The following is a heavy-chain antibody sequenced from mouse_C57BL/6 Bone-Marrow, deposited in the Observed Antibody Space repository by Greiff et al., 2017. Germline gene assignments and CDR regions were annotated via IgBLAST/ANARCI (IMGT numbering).Heavy chain of an antibody. CDR3: TSLIIRDY. CDR1: GFNIKDDY. J-gene: IGHJ2*01. CDR2: IDPENGDT. D-gene: IGHD1-1*01. Sequence: EVKLVESGAELVRPGASVKLSCTASGFNIKDDYMHWVKQRPEQGLEWIGWIDPENGDTEYASKFQGKATITADTSSNTAYLQLSSLTSEDTAVYYCTSLIIRDYWGQGTTLTVSS. V-gene: IGHV14-4*01.